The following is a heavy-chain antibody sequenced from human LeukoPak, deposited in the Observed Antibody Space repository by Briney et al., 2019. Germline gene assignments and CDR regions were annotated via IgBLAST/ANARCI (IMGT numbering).Heavy chain of an antibody. CDR3: ARDRLGATGHWRIDV. V-gene: IGHV4-4*07. Sequence: PPETLSLTCTVSGDSFSSYYWTWIRQPAGKGLEWIGRIYNSGTTNYSPSLESRVTMSLDTSKNRFSLSLSSVTAADTAVYYCARDRLGATGHWRIDVWGRGTLVTVSS. CDR1: GDSFSSYY. CDR2: IYNSGTT. J-gene: IGHJ2*01. D-gene: IGHD1-26*01.